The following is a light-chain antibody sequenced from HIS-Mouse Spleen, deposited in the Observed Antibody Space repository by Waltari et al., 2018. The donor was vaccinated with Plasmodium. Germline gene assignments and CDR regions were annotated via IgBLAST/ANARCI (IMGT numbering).Light chain of an antibody. CDR1: SSDVGGYNY. Sequence: QSALTQPRSVSGSPGPSVTISCTGTSSDVGGYNYVSWYQQHPGKAPKLMIYDVSKRPSWVPDRFSGSKSCNTASLTISGLQAEDEADYYCCSYAGSYTFVFGTGTKVTVL. CDR2: DVS. V-gene: IGLV2-11*01. J-gene: IGLJ1*01. CDR3: CSYAGSYTFV.